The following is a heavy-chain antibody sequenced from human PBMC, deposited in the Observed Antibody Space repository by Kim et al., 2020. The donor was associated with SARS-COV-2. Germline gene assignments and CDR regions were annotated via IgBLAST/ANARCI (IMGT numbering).Heavy chain of an antibody. Sequence: SETLSLTCTVSGGSISSYYWSWIRQPPGKGLEWIGYIYYSGSTNYNPSLKSRVTISVDTSKNQFSLKLSSVTAADTAVYYCARYATLWFGESAYHMDVWGQGTTVTVSS. D-gene: IGHD3-10*01. CDR1: GGSISSYY. CDR3: ARYATLWFGESAYHMDV. CDR2: IYYSGST. V-gene: IGHV4-59*08. J-gene: IGHJ6*03.